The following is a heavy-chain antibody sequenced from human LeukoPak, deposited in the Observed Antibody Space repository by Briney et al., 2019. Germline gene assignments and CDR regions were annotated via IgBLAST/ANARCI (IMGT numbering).Heavy chain of an antibody. CDR2: ISSRSSYI. D-gene: IGHD2-2*01. CDR3: SRGAGCSSTSCSLSDY. V-gene: IGHV3-21*01. Sequence: SGGCLRLSCAASGFTFSSYSMNWVRQAPGKGLEWVSSISSRSSYIYYADSVKGRFTISRDNAKSSLYLQLNSLRADDTAIYYCSRGAGCSSTSCSLSDYWGQGTQVTVSS. J-gene: IGHJ4*02. CDR1: GFTFSSYS.